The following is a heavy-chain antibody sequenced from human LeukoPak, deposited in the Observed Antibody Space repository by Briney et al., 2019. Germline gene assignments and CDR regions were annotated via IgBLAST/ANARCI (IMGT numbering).Heavy chain of an antibody. CDR2: LDPEDGET. Sequence: ASVKVSCKVSGYTLTELSMHWVRQAPGKGLEWMGGLDPEDGETIYAQKFQGRVTMTEDTSTDTAYMELSSLRSEDTAVYYCATDPSPYYYDSSGYMDWGQGTLVTVSS. J-gene: IGHJ4*02. V-gene: IGHV1-24*01. D-gene: IGHD3-22*01. CDR1: GYTLTELS. CDR3: ATDPSPYYYDSSGYMD.